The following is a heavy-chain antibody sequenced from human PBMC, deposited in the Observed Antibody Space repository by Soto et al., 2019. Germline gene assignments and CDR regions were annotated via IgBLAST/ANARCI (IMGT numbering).Heavy chain of an antibody. Sequence: PSETLSLTCTVSGGSISSGDYYWSWIRQPPGKGLEWIGYIYYSGSTYYNPSLKSRVTISVDTSKNQFSLKLSSVTAADTAVYYCARDTRNSSSWYLHYYYGMDVWGQGTTVTVSS. J-gene: IGHJ6*02. CDR1: GGSISSGDYY. D-gene: IGHD6-13*01. V-gene: IGHV4-30-4*01. CDR2: IYYSGST. CDR3: ARDTRNSSSWYLHYYYGMDV.